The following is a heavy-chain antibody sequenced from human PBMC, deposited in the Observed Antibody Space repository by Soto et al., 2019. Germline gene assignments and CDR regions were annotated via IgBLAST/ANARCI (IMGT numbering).Heavy chain of an antibody. V-gene: IGHV3-7*01. CDR2: IKQDGSEK. CDR3: ARVAGNDAFDI. D-gene: IGHD1-1*01. J-gene: IGHJ3*02. CDR1: GFTFSSYW. Sequence: EVQLVESGGGLVQPGGSLRLSCAASGFTFSSYWMSWVRQAPGKGLEWVANIKQDGSEKYYVDSVKGRFTISRDNAKNSLELQMDSLRAEDTAVYYCARVAGNDAFDIWGQGTMVTVSS.